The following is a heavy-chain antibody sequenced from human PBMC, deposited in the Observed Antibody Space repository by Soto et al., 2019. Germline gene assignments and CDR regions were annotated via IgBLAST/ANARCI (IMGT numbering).Heavy chain of an antibody. CDR1: GFTFSSYA. J-gene: IGHJ4*02. CDR3: ARAPPPIYCSGGSCTEFDY. Sequence: QVQLVESGGGVVQPGRSLRLSCAASGFTFSSYAMHWVRQAPGKGLEWVAVISYDGSNKYYADSVKGRFTISRDNSKNTLYLQMNSLRAEDTAVYYCARAPPPIYCSGGSCTEFDYWGQGTLVTVSS. V-gene: IGHV3-30-3*01. CDR2: ISYDGSNK. D-gene: IGHD2-15*01.